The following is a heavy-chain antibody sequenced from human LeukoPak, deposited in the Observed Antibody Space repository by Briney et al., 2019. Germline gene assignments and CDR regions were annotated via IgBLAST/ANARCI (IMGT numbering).Heavy chain of an antibody. Sequence: SRPTPGKPTQKLTLSCTFSGFSLSTSRVGGSWIRQPPGLALELLALIYWKEDKRSSPRLKSRLTITKDTSGNQVVLTMTNLDPVEKASYYCAHSNWFGEETFGNWGQGTLVTVSP. V-gene: IGHV2-5*01. D-gene: IGHD3-10*01. J-gene: IGHJ4*02. CDR3: AHSNWFGEETFGN. CDR1: GFSLSTSRVG. CDR2: IYWKEDK.